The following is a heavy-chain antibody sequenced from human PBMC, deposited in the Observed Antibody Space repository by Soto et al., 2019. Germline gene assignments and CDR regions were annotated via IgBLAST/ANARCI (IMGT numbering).Heavy chain of an antibody. J-gene: IGHJ6*02. CDR2: IYYSGST. D-gene: IGHD3-10*01. V-gene: IGHV4-39*01. CDR3: ARRDITMVRGVISPTYYGMDV. Sequence: KPSETLSLTCTVSGGSISSSSYYWGWIRQPPGKGLEWIGSIYYSGSTYYNPSLKSRVTISVDTSKNQFSLKLSSVTAADTAVYYCARRDITMVRGVISPTYYGMDVWGQGTTVTVSS. CDR1: GGSISSSSYY.